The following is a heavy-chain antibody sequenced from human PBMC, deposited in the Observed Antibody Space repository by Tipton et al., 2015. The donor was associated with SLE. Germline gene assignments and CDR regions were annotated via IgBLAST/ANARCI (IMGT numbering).Heavy chain of an antibody. J-gene: IGHJ5*02. Sequence: LRLSCTVSGGSISSNNFFWSWLRQHPGKGLEWIGYIYYSGSAFYNPSLKSRVTMSVDTSKNQFFMRLSSATAADTAVYYCARVKDYHLWVDPWGQGTLVTVSS. CDR1: GGSISSNNFF. D-gene: IGHD4-11*01. CDR2: IYYSGSA. V-gene: IGHV4-31*03. CDR3: ARVKDYHLWVDP.